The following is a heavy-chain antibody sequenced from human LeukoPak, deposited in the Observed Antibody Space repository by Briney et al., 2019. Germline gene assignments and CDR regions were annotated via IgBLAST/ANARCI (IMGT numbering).Heavy chain of an antibody. J-gene: IGHJ4*02. CDR2: IYYSGST. CDR3: ARLGGAYSYYGSGSSDY. D-gene: IGHD3-10*01. V-gene: IGHV4-34*01. CDR1: GGSFSGYY. Sequence: SETLSLTCAVYGGSFSGYYWSWLRQPPGKGLEWVGSIYYSGSTYYNPSLKSRVTISVDTSKNQFSLKLSSVTAADTAVYYCARLGGAYSYYGSGSSDYWGQGTLVTVSS.